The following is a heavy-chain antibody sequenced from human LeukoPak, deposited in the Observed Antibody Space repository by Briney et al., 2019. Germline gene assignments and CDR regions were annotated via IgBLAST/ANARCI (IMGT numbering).Heavy chain of an antibody. D-gene: IGHD2-21*02. CDR1: GFTFSSYS. CDR3: AREGGIYGDSDY. J-gene: IGHJ4*02. CDR2: ISSSSSYI. V-gene: IGHV3-21*01. Sequence: GGSLRLSCAASGFTFSSYSMNWVRQAPGKGLEWVSSISSSSSYIYYADSVKGRFTISRDNAKNSLYLQMNSLRAEDTAVYYCAREGGIYGDSDYWGQGTLVTVSS.